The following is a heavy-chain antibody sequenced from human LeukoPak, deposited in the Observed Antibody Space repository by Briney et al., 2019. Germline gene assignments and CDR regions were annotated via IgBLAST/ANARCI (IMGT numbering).Heavy chain of an antibody. V-gene: IGHV3-21*01. Sequence: EGSLRLSCAASGFTFSSYSMNWVRQAPGKGLEWVSSISSSSSYIYYADSVKGRFTISRDNAKNSLYLQMNSLRAEDTAVYYCARAPIYGSGSYYYYYYMDVWGKGTTVTVSS. D-gene: IGHD3-10*01. CDR2: ISSSSSYI. CDR1: GFTFSSYS. CDR3: ARAPIYGSGSYYYYYYMDV. J-gene: IGHJ6*03.